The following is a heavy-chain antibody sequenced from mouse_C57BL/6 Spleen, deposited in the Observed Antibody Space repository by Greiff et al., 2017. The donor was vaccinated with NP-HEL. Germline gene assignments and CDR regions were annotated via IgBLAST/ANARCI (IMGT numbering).Heavy chain of an antibody. CDR3: ARPSLLYYRNFDWYFDV. Sequence: VQLQQPGAELVKPGASVKMSCKASGYTFTSYWITWVKQRPGQGLEWIGDIYPGSGSTNYHDGCKSKATLTVDTSSSTAYMQLTTLTSEDSAVYYCARPSLLYYRNFDWYFDVWGTGTTVTVSS. V-gene: IGHV1-55*01. J-gene: IGHJ1*03. CDR1: GYTFTSYW. D-gene: IGHD2-1*01. CDR2: IYPGSGST.